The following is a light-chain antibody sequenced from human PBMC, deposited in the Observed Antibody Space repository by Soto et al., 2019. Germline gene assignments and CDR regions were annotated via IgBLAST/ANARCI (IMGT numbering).Light chain of an antibody. CDR2: AAS. CDR3: QQNYGTPGT. V-gene: IGKV1-8*01. J-gene: IGKJ1*01. Sequence: AIRMTQSPSSLSASTGDRVTITCRASQGISSYLAWYQQKPGKAPKLLIYAASTLQSGVPSRFSGSGSGTDFTLTISCLQSEDFATYYCQQNYGTPGTFGQGTKVDIK. CDR1: QGISSY.